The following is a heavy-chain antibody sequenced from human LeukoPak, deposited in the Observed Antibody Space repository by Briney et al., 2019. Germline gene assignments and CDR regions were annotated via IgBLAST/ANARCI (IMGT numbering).Heavy chain of an antibody. Sequence: GGSLRLSCAASGFTFDDYGMSWVRQAPGKGLEWVSGINWNGGSTGYADSVKGRFTISRDNSKNTLYLQMNSLRAEDTAVYYCARDRVLTGYYNRAIFDYWGQGTLVTVSS. CDR3: ARDRVLTGYYNRAIFDY. CDR2: INWNGGST. J-gene: IGHJ4*02. CDR1: GFTFDDYG. D-gene: IGHD3-9*01. V-gene: IGHV3-20*04.